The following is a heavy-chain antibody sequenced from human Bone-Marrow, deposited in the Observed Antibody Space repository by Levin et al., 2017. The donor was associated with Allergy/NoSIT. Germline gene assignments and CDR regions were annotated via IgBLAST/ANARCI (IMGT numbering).Heavy chain of an antibody. CDR3: ASEIVATLDY. D-gene: IGHD5-12*01. CDR1: GYTFTSYG. V-gene: IGHV1-18*01. CDR2: ISAYNGNT. Sequence: GESLKISRQASGYTFTSYGISWVRQAPGQGLEWMGWISAYNGNTNYAQKLQGRVTMTTDTSTSTAYMELRSLRSDDTAVYYCASEIVATLDYWGQGTLVTVSS. J-gene: IGHJ4*02.